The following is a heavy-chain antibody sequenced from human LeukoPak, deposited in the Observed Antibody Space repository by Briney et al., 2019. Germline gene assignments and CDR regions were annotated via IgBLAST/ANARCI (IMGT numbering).Heavy chain of an antibody. Sequence: GGSLRLSCAASGLTFSTFSMNWVRQAPGKGPEWVSHISSSSSTIYYADSVKGRFTISRDNAKNSLYLQMNSLRAEDTAVYYCARVRISSGPGGYYFDYWGQGTLVTVSS. D-gene: IGHD6-19*01. V-gene: IGHV3-48*04. CDR1: GLTFSTFS. J-gene: IGHJ4*02. CDR2: ISSSSSTI. CDR3: ARVRISSGPGGYYFDY.